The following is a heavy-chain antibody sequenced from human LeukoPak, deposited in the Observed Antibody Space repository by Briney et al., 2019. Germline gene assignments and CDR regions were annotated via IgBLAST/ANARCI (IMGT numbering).Heavy chain of an antibody. D-gene: IGHD4-17*01. CDR2: INPNSGST. V-gene: IGHV1-2*02. CDR1: GYTFTGYN. J-gene: IGHJ4*02. CDR3: ARRGNYGDYFGY. Sequence: EASVKVSCKASGYTFTGYNMHWVRQAPGQGLEWMGWINPNSGSTNYAQKFQGRVTMTRDTSISTAFMDLSRLRSDDTAVYYCARRGNYGDYFGYWGQGTLVTVSS.